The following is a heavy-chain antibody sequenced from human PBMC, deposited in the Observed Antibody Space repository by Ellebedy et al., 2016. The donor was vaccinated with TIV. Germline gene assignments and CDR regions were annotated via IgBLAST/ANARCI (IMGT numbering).Heavy chain of an antibody. CDR3: ARDGDSSSVLYNWFDP. CDR1: GGTFSTYA. D-gene: IGHD6-6*01. Sequence: SVKVSXXASGGTFSTYAINWVRQAPGQGLEWMGGIIPISGTTKYAQKLQGRVTITADKSTSTAYMELSSLRSEDTAVYYCARDGDSSSVLYNWFDPWGQGTLVTVSS. J-gene: IGHJ5*02. V-gene: IGHV1-69*06. CDR2: IIPISGTT.